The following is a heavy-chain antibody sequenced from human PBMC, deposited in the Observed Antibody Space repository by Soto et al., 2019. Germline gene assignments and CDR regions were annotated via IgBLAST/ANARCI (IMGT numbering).Heavy chain of an antibody. D-gene: IGHD5-12*01. CDR1: GDSFNYYA. Sequence: QVQLVQSGAEVKKPGSSVKVSCKASGDSFNYYAISWVRQAPGQGLEWMGGIMPILGSTNYAQKFQGRVTITADESTSTAYMELSSLGSNDTAIYYCARGERDGYKCPGAFDYWGQGTLVTVSS. CDR2: IMPILGST. CDR3: ARGERDGYKCPGAFDY. J-gene: IGHJ4*02. V-gene: IGHV1-69*12.